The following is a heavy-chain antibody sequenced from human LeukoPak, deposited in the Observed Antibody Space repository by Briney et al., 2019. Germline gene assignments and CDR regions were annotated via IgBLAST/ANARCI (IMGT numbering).Heavy chain of an antibody. V-gene: IGHV4-59*01. Sequence: SETLSLTCAVSGGSISNYYLNWIRQPPGKGLEWIGYINYSGSTNYNPSLKSRVTISIDTSKNQFSLKLSSVTAADTAVYYCARTAGGFDPWGQGTLVTVSS. CDR3: ARTAGGFDP. CDR2: INYSGST. J-gene: IGHJ5*02. CDR1: GGSISNYY. D-gene: IGHD3-16*01.